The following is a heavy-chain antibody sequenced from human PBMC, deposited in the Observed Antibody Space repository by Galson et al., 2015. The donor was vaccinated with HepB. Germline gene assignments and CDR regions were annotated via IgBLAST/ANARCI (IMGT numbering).Heavy chain of an antibody. Sequence: SLRLSCAASGFTFSSYSMHWVRQVPGKGLEWVALISFDGRNKYYPDSAKGRFTISRDNSKNTLYLHMSSLRPEDTAVNYCARDGQFLEWLGYFDFWGQGTLVTVSS. D-gene: IGHD3-3*01. V-gene: IGHV3-30*04. CDR3: ARDGQFLEWLGYFDF. CDR1: GFTFSSYS. CDR2: ISFDGRNK. J-gene: IGHJ4*02.